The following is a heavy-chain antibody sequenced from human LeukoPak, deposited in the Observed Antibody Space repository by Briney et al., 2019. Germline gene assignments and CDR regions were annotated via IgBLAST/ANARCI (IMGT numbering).Heavy chain of an antibody. CDR2: IYYSGST. J-gene: IGHJ4*02. V-gene: IGHV4-31*03. D-gene: IGHD4-17*01. CDR3: AREGGYGEIDY. Sequence: SETLSLTCTVSGVSTSSGGYYWSWIRQHPGKGLEWIGYIYYSGSTYYNPSLKSRVTISVDTSKNQFSLKLSSVTAADTAVYYCAREGGYGEIDYWGQGTLVTVSS. CDR1: GVSTSSGGYY.